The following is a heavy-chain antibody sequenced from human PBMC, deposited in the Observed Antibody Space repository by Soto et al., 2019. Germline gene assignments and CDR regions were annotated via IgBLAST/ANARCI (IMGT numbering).Heavy chain of an antibody. CDR2: IYYSGST. V-gene: IGHV4-61*01. D-gene: IGHD6-19*01. CDR3: ARGIEGWYQGRYYYGMDV. J-gene: IGHJ6*02. Sequence: QVQLQESGPGLVKPSETLSLTCTVSGGSVSSGSYYWSWIRQPPGKGLEWIGYIYYSGSTNYNPSPKGRATLPVDTSKNQSSLKLSSVTAAATAVYYCARGIEGWYQGRYYYGMDVWGQGTTVTVSS. CDR1: GGSVSSGSYY.